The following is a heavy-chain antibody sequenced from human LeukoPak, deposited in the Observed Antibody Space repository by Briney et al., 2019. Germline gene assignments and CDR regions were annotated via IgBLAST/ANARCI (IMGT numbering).Heavy chain of an antibody. D-gene: IGHD3-10*01. V-gene: IGHV3-7*03. CDR1: GFTFNSYW. CDR3: TRGNDYYGSGS. CDR2: IKQDGSEK. J-gene: IGHJ4*02. Sequence: GGSLRLSCAASGFTFNSYWMSWVRQAPGKGLGWVANIKQDGSEKYYVDSVKGRFTISRDDAMNSLYLQMNSLRAEDTAVYYCTRGNDYYGSGSWGQGTLVTVSS.